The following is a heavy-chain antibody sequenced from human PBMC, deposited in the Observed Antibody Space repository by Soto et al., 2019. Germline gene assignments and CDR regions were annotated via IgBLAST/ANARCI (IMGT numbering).Heavy chain of an antibody. CDR1: GFTFSSYG. D-gene: IGHD5-18*01. CDR2: IWYDGSNK. CDR3: ARTARYSPYYFDY. J-gene: IGHJ4*02. Sequence: QVQLVESGGGVVQPGRSPRLSCAASGFTFSSYGMHWVRQAPGKGLEWVAVIWYDGSNKYYADSVKGRFTISRDNSKNTLYLQMNSLRAEDTAVYYCARTARYSPYYFDYWGQGTLVTVSS. V-gene: IGHV3-33*01.